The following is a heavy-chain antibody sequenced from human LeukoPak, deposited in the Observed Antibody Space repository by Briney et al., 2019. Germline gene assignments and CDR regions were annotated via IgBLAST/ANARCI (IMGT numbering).Heavy chain of an antibody. V-gene: IGHV3-7*01. J-gene: IGHJ4*02. CDR1: GFTFSSYW. CDR3: ARELTMVRGVIDY. CDR2: IKQDGSEK. Sequence: GGSLRLSCEASGFTFSSYWMSWVRQAPGKGLEWVANIKQDGSEKYYVDSVKGRFTISRDNAKNSLYLQMNSLRAEDTAVYYCARELTMVRGVIDYWGQGTLVTVSS. D-gene: IGHD3-10*01.